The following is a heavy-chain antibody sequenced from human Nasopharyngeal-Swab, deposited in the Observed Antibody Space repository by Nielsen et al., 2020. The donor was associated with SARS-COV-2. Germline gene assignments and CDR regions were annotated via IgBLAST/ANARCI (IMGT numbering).Heavy chain of an antibody. CDR1: GGSISSGDYY. CDR2: IYYSGST. CDR3: ARRAMIGPLGSFDI. V-gene: IGHV4-30-4*01. Sequence: SETLSLTCTVSGGSISSGDYYWIWIRQPPGKGPEWIGYIYYSGSTYYNPSLKSRVTISVDTSKNQFSLKLSSVTAADTAVYYCARRAMIGPLGSFDIWGQGTMVTVSS. D-gene: IGHD3-22*01. J-gene: IGHJ3*02.